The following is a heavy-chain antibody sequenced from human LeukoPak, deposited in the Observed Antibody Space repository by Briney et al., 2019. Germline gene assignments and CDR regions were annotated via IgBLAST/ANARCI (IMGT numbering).Heavy chain of an antibody. J-gene: IGHJ3*02. V-gene: IGHV3-15*01. D-gene: IGHD3-16*02. CDR3: TKFFLGRRDYVWESYRYLAFDI. CDR1: GFTLTDAW. CDR2: LKSKTDGGTT. Sequence: GGSLRLSCAASGFTLTDAWVSWVRQPPGKGLEWVGHLKSKTDGGTTDYAAPVKGRFTISRDGSKNTLYLQRNSLKTEDTAVYYCTKFFLGRRDYVWESYRYLAFDIWGHGTMVTVSS.